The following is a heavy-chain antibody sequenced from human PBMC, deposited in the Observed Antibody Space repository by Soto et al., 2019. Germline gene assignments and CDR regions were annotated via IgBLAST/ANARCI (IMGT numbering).Heavy chain of an antibody. J-gene: IGHJ4*02. CDR1: GYSFTNYW. Sequence: PGESLKISCQDSGYSFTNYWISWVRQMPGKGLEWMGRIDPSDSYTNYSPSFQGHVTISADKSISTAYLQWGSLKASDTAIYFCATSIVVAGNLGYFFDYWGQGTLVTVSS. CDR3: ATSIVVAGNLGYFFDY. V-gene: IGHV5-10-1*01. CDR2: IDPSDSYT. D-gene: IGHD6-19*01.